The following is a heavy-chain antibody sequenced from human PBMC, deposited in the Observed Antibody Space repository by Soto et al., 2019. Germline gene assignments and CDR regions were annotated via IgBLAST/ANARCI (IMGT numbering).Heavy chain of an antibody. V-gene: IGHV5-51*01. Sequence: RGESLKISCKGSGYSFTSCWIGWVRQLPGKGLEWMGIIYPDDSDTRYSPSFQGQVIMSADKSISTAYLQWSSLKASDTATYYCARQGKYNYGSNDFWGQGTLVTVSS. CDR3: ARQGKYNYGSNDF. J-gene: IGHJ4*02. CDR2: IYPDDSDT. D-gene: IGHD5-18*01. CDR1: GYSFTSCW.